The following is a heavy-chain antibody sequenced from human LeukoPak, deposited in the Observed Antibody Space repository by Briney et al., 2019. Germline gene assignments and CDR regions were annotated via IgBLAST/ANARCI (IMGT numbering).Heavy chain of an antibody. Sequence: GGSLRLSCAASGFTFSGYAMSWVRQAPGKGLEWVSVITGSGDNTYYADSVRGRFTISRDNSKNTLYLQMNSLRAEDTAIYYCARHLIYSYIPFDNWGQGTLDTVSS. V-gene: IGHV3-23*01. CDR3: ARHLIYSYIPFDN. D-gene: IGHD3-16*02. J-gene: IGHJ4*02. CDR1: GFTFSGYA. CDR2: ITGSGDNT.